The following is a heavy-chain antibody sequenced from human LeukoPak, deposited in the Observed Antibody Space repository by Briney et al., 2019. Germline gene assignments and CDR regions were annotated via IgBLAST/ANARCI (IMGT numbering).Heavy chain of an antibody. D-gene: IGHD6-13*01. Sequence: SETLSLTCGVYGGSFSDYFWSWIRQPPGKGREWIGEIERGGSTVYSPTLESRVTMSLDTSKLQFSLRLTSVTAADTAVYFCARGGLAGSSWSWFDPWGQGTLVTVSS. CDR1: GGSFSDYF. CDR2: IERGGST. J-gene: IGHJ5*02. CDR3: ARGGLAGSSWSWFDP. V-gene: IGHV4-34*01.